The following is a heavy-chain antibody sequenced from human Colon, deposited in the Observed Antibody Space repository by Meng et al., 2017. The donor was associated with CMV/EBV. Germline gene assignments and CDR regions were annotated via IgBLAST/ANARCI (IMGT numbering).Heavy chain of an antibody. CDR1: GFTFDDYA. CDR2: LTWNSGAI. D-gene: IGHD6-13*01. J-gene: IGHJ3*01. V-gene: IGHV3-9*01. Sequence: SLKISCAVSGFTFDDYAMHWVRQAPGKGLEWVSGLTWNSGAIGYADSVKGRFSISRDNANKSLYLRMNSLRVEDTALYYCVRDIVRLEQQLDYDGFDVWGQGTMVTVPS. CDR3: VRDIVRLEQQLDYDGFDV.